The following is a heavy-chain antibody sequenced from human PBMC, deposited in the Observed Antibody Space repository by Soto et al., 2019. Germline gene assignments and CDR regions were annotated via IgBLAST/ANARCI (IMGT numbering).Heavy chain of an antibody. CDR3: ARVSIYYDSTGALDY. Sequence: ASVKVSCKASGYTFTGYFMHWVRQAPGQGLEWMGWINPNSGDTNYAQKFQGRVTMTRDTSINTASMDLSRLSSDDTAVYFCARVSIYYDSTGALDYWGQGTRVTVSS. V-gene: IGHV1-2*02. D-gene: IGHD3-22*01. CDR2: INPNSGDT. CDR1: GYTFTGYF. J-gene: IGHJ4*02.